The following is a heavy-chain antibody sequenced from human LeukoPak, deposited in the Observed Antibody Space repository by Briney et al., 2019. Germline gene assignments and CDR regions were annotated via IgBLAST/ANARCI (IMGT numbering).Heavy chain of an antibody. J-gene: IGHJ4*02. V-gene: IGHV1-46*01. CDR1: GYSFTSNY. D-gene: IGHD3-22*01. CDR2: IYPRDGST. Sequence: ASVKVSCKASGYSFTSNYIHWVRQAPGQGLEWMGMIYPRDGSTSYAQKFQGRVTVTRDTSTSTVYMELSSLRFEDTAVYYCAREWNYESSGYFYYYWGQGTLVTVSS. CDR3: AREWNYESSGYFYYY.